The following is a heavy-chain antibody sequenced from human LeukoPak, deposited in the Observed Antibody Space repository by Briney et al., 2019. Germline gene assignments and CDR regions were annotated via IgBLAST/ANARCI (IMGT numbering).Heavy chain of an antibody. CDR1: GGSFSGYY. J-gene: IGHJ6*03. V-gene: IGHV4-34*01. CDR2: INHSGSA. Sequence: PSETLSLTCVVYGGSFSGYYWSWTRLSPGKGLEWIGEINHSGSANYNVSLTSRVTISVDTSKNQFSLKWSSVTAADTPVYYCARGDYYYMDVWGKGTTVTVSS. CDR3: ARGDYYYMDV.